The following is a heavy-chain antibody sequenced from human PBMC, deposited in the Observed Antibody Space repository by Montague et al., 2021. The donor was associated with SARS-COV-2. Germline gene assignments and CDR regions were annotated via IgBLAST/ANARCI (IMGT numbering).Heavy chain of an antibody. D-gene: IGHD3-22*01. J-gene: IGHJ3*02. CDR1: GGSISSSGYY. CDR3: ARFTTSYYYDSKAAPATPDAFDS. CDR2: IYYSGST. Sequence: SETLSLTCTVSGGSISSSGYYWGWIRQPPGKGLEWIGSIYYSGSTYYNPSLKSRVTISVDTSKNQFSLKLSSVTAADTAVYYCARFTTSYYYDSKAAPATPDAFDSWGQGTMVTVSS. V-gene: IGHV4-39*01.